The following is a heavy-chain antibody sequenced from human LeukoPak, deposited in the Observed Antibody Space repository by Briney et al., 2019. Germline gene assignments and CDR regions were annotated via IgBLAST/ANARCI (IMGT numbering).Heavy chain of an antibody. V-gene: IGHV3-7*01. D-gene: IGHD5-18*01. CDR1: EFTFSSHW. J-gene: IGHJ4*02. CDR3: ARDLAYSRLDY. Sequence: GGSLRLSCAASEFTFSSHWMSWVRQAPGKGLEWVASINPDGNKKYSADSVKGRFTISRDNAENSLYLQMNSLRVEDTAFYYCARDLAYSRLDYWGQGMLVTVSS. CDR2: INPDGNKK.